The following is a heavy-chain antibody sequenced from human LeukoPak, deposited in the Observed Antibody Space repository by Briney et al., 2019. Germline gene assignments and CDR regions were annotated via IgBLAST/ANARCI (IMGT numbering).Heavy chain of an antibody. CDR2: IYYSGST. Sequence: SETLSLTCTVSGGSISSSSYYWGWIRQPPGKGLEWIGSIYYSGSTYYNPSLKSRVTISVDTSKNQFSLKLSSVTAADTAVYYCAREPPPYYYDSSGYYPMSSWGQGTLVTVSS. D-gene: IGHD3-22*01. J-gene: IGHJ5*02. V-gene: IGHV4-39*02. CDR3: AREPPPYYYDSSGYYPMSS. CDR1: GGSISSSSYY.